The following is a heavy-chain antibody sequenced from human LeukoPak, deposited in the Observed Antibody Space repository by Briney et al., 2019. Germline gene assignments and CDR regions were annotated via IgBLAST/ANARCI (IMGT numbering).Heavy chain of an antibody. Sequence: SETLSLTCAVYGGSFSGYYWSWIRQPPGKGLEWIGEINHSGSTNYNPSLKSRVTISVDTSKNQFSLKLSSVTAADTAVYYCARGPDSSLGDYWGQGTLVTVSS. CDR3: ARGPDSSLGDY. CDR1: GGSFSGYY. D-gene: IGHD6-13*01. V-gene: IGHV4-34*01. CDR2: INHSGST. J-gene: IGHJ4*02.